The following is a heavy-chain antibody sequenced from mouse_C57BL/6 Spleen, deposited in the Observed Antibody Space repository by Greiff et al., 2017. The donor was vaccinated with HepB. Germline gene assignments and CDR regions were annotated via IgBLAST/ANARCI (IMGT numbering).Heavy chain of an antibody. CDR1: GFNIKDDY. CDR2: IDPENGDT. CDR3: TTDDYDGY. Sequence: EVKLVESGAELVRPGASVKLSCTASGFNIKDDYMHWVKQRPEQGLEWIGWIDPENGDTEYASKFQGKATITADTSSNTAYLQLSSLTSEDTAVYYCTTDDYDGYWGQGTTLTVSS. V-gene: IGHV14-4*01. D-gene: IGHD2-4*01. J-gene: IGHJ2*01.